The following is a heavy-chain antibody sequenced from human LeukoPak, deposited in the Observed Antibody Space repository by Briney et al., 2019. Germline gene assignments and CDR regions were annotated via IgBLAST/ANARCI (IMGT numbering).Heavy chain of an antibody. J-gene: IGHJ4*02. D-gene: IGHD2-2*02. CDR2: ISSSGSTI. CDR3: ARTRTATAIWGDFDY. CDR1: GFTFSDYH. Sequence: PGGSLRLSCAASGFTFSDYHMSWIRQAPGKGLEWVSYISSSGSTIYYADSVKGRFTISRDNAKNSLYLQMNSLRAEDTAVYYCARTRTATAIWGDFDYWGQGTLVTVSS. V-gene: IGHV3-11*01.